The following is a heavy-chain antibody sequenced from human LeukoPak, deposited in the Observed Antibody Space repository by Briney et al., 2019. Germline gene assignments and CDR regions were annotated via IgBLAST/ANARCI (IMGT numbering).Heavy chain of an antibody. J-gene: IGHJ4*02. D-gene: IGHD6-6*01. V-gene: IGHV3-21*01. CDR1: GFSFSSYI. CDR2: ISSGTGSYI. Sequence: GGSLRLSCVASGFSFSSYIMNWVRQAPGKGLEWVSTISSGTGSYIYYADSVRGRFTISRDNAKNSLYLQMNSLRAEDTAVYYCARCSGVFGSSGYWGQGTLVTVSS. CDR3: ARCSGVFGSSGY.